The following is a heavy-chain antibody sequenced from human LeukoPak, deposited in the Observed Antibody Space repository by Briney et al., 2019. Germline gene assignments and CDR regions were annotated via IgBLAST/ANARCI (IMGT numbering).Heavy chain of an antibody. CDR1: GYTFTSYD. V-gene: IGHV1-8*01. CDR3: ARVIQIAARLDY. J-gene: IGHJ4*02. Sequence: TSVKVSCKASGYTFTSYDINWVRQATGQGLEWMGWMNPNSGNTGYAQKFQGRVTMTRNTSISTAYMELRSLRSDDTAVYYCARVIQIAARLDYWGQGTLVTVSS. D-gene: IGHD6-6*01. CDR2: MNPNSGNT.